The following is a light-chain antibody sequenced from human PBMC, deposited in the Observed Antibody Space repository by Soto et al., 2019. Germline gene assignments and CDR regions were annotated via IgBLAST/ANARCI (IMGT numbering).Light chain of an antibody. CDR1: QSVSSSY. CDR3: QQYGSSTPTT. J-gene: IGKJ1*01. V-gene: IGKV3-20*01. Sequence: EIVLTQSPGTLSLSPGERAALSCRAIQSVSSSYLAWYQQKPGQAPRLLIYGASSRATGIPDRFSGSGSGTDFTLTISRLEPEDFALYYCQQYGSSTPTTFGQGTKVDI. CDR2: GAS.